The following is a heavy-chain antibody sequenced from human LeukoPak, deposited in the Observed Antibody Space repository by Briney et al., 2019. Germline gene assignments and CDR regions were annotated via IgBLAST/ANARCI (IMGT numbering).Heavy chain of an antibody. CDR3: ARDLRVTTGDNY. CDR2: INHSGST. D-gene: IGHD4-11*01. CDR1: GGSFSGYY. J-gene: IGHJ4*02. V-gene: IGHV4-34*01. Sequence: SETLSLTCAVYGGSFSGYYWSWIRQPPGKGLEWIGEINHSGSTNYNPSLESRVTISVDTSKNQFSLKLSSVTAADTAVYYCARDLRVTTGDNYWGQGTLVTVSS.